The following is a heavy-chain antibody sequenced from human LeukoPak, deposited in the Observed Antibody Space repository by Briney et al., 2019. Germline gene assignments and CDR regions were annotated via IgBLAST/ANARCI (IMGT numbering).Heavy chain of an antibody. CDR1: GFTFSSYW. CDR3: AKTNDFLVVVPAAPDY. CDR2: IKQDGSEK. V-gene: IGHV3-7*01. J-gene: IGHJ4*02. Sequence: GGSLRLSCAASGFTFSSYWMSWVRQAPGKGLEWVANIKQDGSEKYYVDSVKGRFTISRDNSKNTLYLQMNSLRAEDTAVYYCAKTNDFLVVVPAAPDYWGQGTLVTVSS. D-gene: IGHD2-2*01.